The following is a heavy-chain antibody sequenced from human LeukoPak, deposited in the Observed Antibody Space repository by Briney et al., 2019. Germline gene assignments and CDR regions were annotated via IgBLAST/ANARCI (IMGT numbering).Heavy chain of an antibody. Sequence: GGSLRLSCAASGFTFDDYAMHWVRQAPGKGLEWVSGISWNSGSIGYADSVKGRFTISRDNAKNSLYLQMNSLRAEDTALYYCARASGSLDAFDNWGQGTMVTVSS. CDR3: ARASGSLDAFDN. D-gene: IGHD1-26*01. J-gene: IGHJ3*02. CDR2: ISWNSGSI. CDR1: GFTFDDYA. V-gene: IGHV3-9*01.